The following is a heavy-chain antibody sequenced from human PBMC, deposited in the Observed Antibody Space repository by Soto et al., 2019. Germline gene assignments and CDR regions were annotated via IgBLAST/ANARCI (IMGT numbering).Heavy chain of an antibody. D-gene: IGHD3-16*01. CDR1: GFSFSRHA. J-gene: IGHJ4*02. CDR2: IAYDGINK. V-gene: IGHV3-30-3*01. Sequence: QVQLVESGGGVVQPGRSLRLSCAASGFSFSRHAMHWVRQAPSKGLEWVAVIAYDGINKYYADSVKGRFTISRDNSKDTLYLQMDSLRNEDTALYYCAKALITLGGIQSSYFDYWGQGAPVTVTS. CDR3: AKALITLGGIQSSYFDY.